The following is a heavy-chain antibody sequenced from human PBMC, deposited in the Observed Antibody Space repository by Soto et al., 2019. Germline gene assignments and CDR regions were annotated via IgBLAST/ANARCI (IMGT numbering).Heavy chain of an antibody. V-gene: IGHV1-18*01. CDR1: GYTFTNYG. J-gene: IGHJ6*02. CDR2: ISGYNGNT. CDR3: EREGQAPYYYYGMDV. Sequence: QVQLVQSGAEVKKPGASVTVSCKASGYTFTNYGFSWVRQAPGQGLEWMGWISGYNGNTKYAEKFQNRVTMTTDTSTNTAHMELRSLRSDDTAVYYCEREGQAPYYYYGMDVWGQGTAVTVSS.